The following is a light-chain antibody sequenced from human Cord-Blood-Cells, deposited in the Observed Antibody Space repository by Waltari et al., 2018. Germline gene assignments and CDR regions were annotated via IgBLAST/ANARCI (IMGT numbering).Light chain of an antibody. V-gene: IGKV1-39*01. CDR1: QSISSY. CDR2: AAS. J-gene: IGKJ4*01. CDR3: QQSYSTPHT. Sequence: DLEVTQSPSSLSACVGDRVNITCRASQSISSYLNWYQQKPGKAPKLLIYAASSLQSGVPSRFSGSGSGTDFTLTISSLQPEDFATYYCQQSYSTPHTFGQGTKVEIK.